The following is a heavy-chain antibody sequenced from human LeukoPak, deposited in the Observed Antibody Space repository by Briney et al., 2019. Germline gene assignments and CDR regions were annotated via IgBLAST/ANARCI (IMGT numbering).Heavy chain of an antibody. CDR1: GSTFSSYW. D-gene: IGHD6-6*01. CDR3: ARDDFSSSDY. V-gene: IGHV3-7*01. Sequence: GGSLRLSCAASGSTFSSYWMSWVRQAPGKGLEWVANIKKDGSEIYYVDSVKGRFTISRDNAKNSLYLQMNSLRAEDTAVYYCARDDFSSSDYWGQGTLVTVSS. J-gene: IGHJ4*02. CDR2: IKKDGSEI.